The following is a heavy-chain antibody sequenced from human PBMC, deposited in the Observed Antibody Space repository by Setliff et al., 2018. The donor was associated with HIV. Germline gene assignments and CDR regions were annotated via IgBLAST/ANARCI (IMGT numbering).Heavy chain of an antibody. CDR2: IRSVSGSTI. D-gene: IGHD3-3*01. V-gene: IGHV3-48*01. CDR1: GFTFSRYS. CDR3: ARGGPPLEWSKYYFDF. J-gene: IGHJ4*02. Sequence: PGGSLRLSCAASGFTFSRYSMNWVRQAPGKGLEWVSYIRSVSGSTIYYAESVKGRFTISRDNAKNSMFLQMNSLRAGDTAVYYCARGGPPLEWSKYYFDFWGQGILVTVSS.